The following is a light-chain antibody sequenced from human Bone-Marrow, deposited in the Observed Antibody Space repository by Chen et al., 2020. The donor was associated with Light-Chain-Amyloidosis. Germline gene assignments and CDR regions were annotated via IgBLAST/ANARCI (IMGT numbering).Light chain of an antibody. J-gene: IGLJ2*01. CDR2: RDT. Sequence: SYELTQPPSVSVSPGQTARITCTGDDLPTKYAYWYQQKPGQAPVLVIHRDTERPSGISERFSGSSLGTTATLTISGVQAEDEDDYHCQSADSSGTYEVIFGGGTKLTVL. CDR3: QSADSSGTYEVI. V-gene: IGLV3-25*03. CDR1: DLPTKY.